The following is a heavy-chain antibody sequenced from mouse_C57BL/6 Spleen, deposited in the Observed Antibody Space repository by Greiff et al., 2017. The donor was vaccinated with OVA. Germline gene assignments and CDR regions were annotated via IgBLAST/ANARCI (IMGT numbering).Heavy chain of an antibody. CDR1: GYTFTSYW. J-gene: IGHJ4*01. D-gene: IGHD2-12*01. CDR2: IDPSDSYT. Sequence: QVQLKQPGAELVMPGASVKLSCKASGYTFTSYWMHWVKQRPGQGLEWIGEIDPSDSYTNYNQKFKGKSTLTVDKSSSTAYMQLSSLTSEDSAVYYCAIKDYSYAMDYWGQGTSVTVSS. CDR3: AIKDYSYAMDY. V-gene: IGHV1-69*01.